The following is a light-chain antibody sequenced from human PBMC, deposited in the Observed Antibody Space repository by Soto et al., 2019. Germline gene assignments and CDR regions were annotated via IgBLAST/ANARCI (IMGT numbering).Light chain of an antibody. CDR2: EVN. V-gene: IGLV2-14*01. Sequence: QSWLRQPASLSGSPGQSITISCTGTSSDICAYDYVSWFQQHPSKAPKLMISEVNNRPSGVSNRFSGSKSGNTAYLTISGLQVEDEAEYFCFAFTTISTHVFGAGTKSPS. CDR3: FAFTTISTHV. CDR1: SSDICAYDY. J-gene: IGLJ1*01.